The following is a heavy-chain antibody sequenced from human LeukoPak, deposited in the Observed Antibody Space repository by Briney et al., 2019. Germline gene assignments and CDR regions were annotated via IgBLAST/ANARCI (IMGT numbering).Heavy chain of an antibody. J-gene: IGHJ3*02. CDR2: AYWNGVST. CDR1: GFTFSSYG. Sequence: GGSLRLSCAASGFTFSSYGMHWVRQAPGKGLEWVTGAYWNGVSTGYADSVKGRFTISRDNAKNSLYLQMNSLRAEDTALYYCARTSHDAFDIWGQGTMVTVSS. V-gene: IGHV3-20*04. CDR3: ARTSHDAFDI.